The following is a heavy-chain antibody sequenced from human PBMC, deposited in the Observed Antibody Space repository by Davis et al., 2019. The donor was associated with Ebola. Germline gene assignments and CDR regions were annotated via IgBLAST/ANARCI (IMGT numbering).Heavy chain of an antibody. CDR1: GGSFSGYC. D-gene: IGHD2-2*01. CDR2: VNHSGIT. CDR3: ARGPYGNGYQMQWGYFYHGMDV. J-gene: IGHJ6*02. V-gene: IGHV4-34*01. Sequence: MPSETLSLTCAVSGGSFSGYCWSWIRQTPGKGLEWIGEVNHSGITNYNPSLRSRVAISVDTSKSQFSLKLSSVSAAETAIYYCARGPYGNGYQMQWGYFYHGMDVWGQGTTVIVSS.